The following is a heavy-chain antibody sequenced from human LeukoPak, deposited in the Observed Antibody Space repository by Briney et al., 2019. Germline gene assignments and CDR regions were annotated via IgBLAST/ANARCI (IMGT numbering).Heavy chain of an antibody. Sequence: GGSLRLSCAASGFPFNAYWMTWVRQAPGKGLEWVANIRQDGDTKYYVDSVKGRFTISRDNAMNSLYLQMNSQRAEDTAIYYCARSLPYGTTWYGRSDFWGQGTLVTVSS. J-gene: IGHJ4*02. V-gene: IGHV3-7*03. CDR3: ARSLPYGTTWYGRSDF. CDR2: IRQDGDTK. D-gene: IGHD6-13*01. CDR1: GFPFNAYW.